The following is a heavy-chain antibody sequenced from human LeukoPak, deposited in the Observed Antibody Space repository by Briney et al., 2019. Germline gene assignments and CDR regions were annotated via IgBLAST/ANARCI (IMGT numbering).Heavy chain of an antibody. CDR2: IYSSGRS. V-gene: IGHV4-30-4*07. D-gene: IGHD3-9*01. J-gene: IGHJ6*03. Sequence: SSETLSLTCAVSGDSISSGGYSWSWVRQPPGKGLEWTGYIYSSGRSYYNPSLQSRVTISVDTSKNEFSLKVTSVTAADTAVYYCAREGYDILTGLLDYYYYMDVWGKGTTVTISS. CDR3: AREGYDILTGLLDYYYYMDV. CDR1: GDSISSGGYS.